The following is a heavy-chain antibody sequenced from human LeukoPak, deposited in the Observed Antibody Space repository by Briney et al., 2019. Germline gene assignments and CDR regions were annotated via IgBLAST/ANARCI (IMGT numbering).Heavy chain of an antibody. V-gene: IGHV3-23*01. CDR2: LSGSGGST. J-gene: IGHJ4*02. D-gene: IGHD2-21*02. CDR1: GFTFSNYA. CDR3: AKGGGGDFPFNH. Sequence: GGSLRLSCAASGFTFSNYAMSWVRQAPGKGLEWVSGLSGSGGSTYYADSVKGRFTISRDNFKNPLYLQMNSLRAEDTAVYYCAKGGGGDFPFNHWGQGTLVTVSS.